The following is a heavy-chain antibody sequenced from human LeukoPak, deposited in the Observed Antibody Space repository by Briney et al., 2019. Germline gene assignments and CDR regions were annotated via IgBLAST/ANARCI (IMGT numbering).Heavy chain of an antibody. CDR3: AREGNYGSGSYYKRAFDI. CDR1: GYTFTGYY. V-gene: IGHV1-2*02. J-gene: IGHJ3*02. CDR2: INPNSGGT. D-gene: IGHD3-10*01. Sequence: ASVKVSCKASGYTFTGYYMHWVRQAPGQGLEWMGWINPNSGGTNYAQKFQGRVTMTRDTSISTAYMELSRLRSDDTAVYYCAREGNYGSGSYYKRAFDIWGQGTMVTVSS.